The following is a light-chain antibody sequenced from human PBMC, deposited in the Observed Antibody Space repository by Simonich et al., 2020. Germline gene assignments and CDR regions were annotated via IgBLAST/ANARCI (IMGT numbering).Light chain of an antibody. J-gene: IGLJ2*01. Sequence: QSALTQPASVSGSPGQSITISCTGTSSDVGRYNLVSWYQQPPGKAPKIMIYEGSKRPSGVSNRFSGSKSGNTASLTISGLQAEDEADYYCCSYAGSVVFGGGTKLTVL. CDR3: CSYAGSVV. CDR2: EGS. V-gene: IGLV2-23*01. CDR1: SSDVGRYNL.